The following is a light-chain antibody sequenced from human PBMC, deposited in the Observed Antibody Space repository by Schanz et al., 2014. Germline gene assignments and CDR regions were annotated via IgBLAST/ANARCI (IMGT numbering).Light chain of an antibody. Sequence: QSVLTQPPSASGTPGQRVTISCSGSSSNIGSNYVYWYQQLPGTAPKLLMYTNNQRPSGVPDRFSGSKSGTSASLAISGLRSEDEADYFCCSYAGRTTFYVFGTGTKLTVL. CDR1: SSNIGSNY. CDR2: TNN. CDR3: CSYAGRTTFYV. J-gene: IGLJ1*01. V-gene: IGLV1-47*01.